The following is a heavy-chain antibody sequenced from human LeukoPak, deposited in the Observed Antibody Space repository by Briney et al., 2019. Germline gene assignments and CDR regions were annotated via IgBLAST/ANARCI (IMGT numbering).Heavy chain of an antibody. Sequence: GGSLRLSCAASGFTFSSYAMSWVRQAPGKGLEWVSAISGSGGSTYYADSVKGRFTISRDNSKNTLYLQMSSLRAEDTAVYYCAKSRNRYNWNYVADYWGQGTLVTVSS. D-gene: IGHD1-7*01. CDR2: ISGSGGST. J-gene: IGHJ4*02. V-gene: IGHV3-23*01. CDR1: GFTFSSYA. CDR3: AKSRNRYNWNYVADY.